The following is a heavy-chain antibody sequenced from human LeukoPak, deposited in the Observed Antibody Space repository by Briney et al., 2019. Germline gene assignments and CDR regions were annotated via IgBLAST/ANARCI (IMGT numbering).Heavy chain of an antibody. CDR1: GFTFSSYG. CDR2: ISSNGGST. Sequence: GGSLRLSCAASGFTFSSYGMHWVRQAPGKGLEYVSAISSNGGSTYYANSVKGRFTISRDNSKNTLYLQMGSLRAEDMAVYYCARDGPVDTGDYWGQGTLVTVSS. V-gene: IGHV3-64*01. J-gene: IGHJ4*02. CDR3: ARDGPVDTGDY. D-gene: IGHD5-18*01.